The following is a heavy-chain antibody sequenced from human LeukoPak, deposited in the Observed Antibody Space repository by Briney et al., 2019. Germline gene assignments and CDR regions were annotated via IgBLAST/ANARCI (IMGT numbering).Heavy chain of an antibody. D-gene: IGHD4-11*01. Sequence: SETLSLTCAVYGGSFSGYYWSWIRQPPGKGLEWIGEINHSGSTNYNPSLKSRVTISVDTSKNQFSLKLSSVTAADTAVYYCARGDGLQSHYYYMDVWAKGTTVTVSS. CDR1: GGSFSGYY. CDR2: INHSGST. V-gene: IGHV4-34*01. CDR3: ARGDGLQSHYYYMDV. J-gene: IGHJ6*03.